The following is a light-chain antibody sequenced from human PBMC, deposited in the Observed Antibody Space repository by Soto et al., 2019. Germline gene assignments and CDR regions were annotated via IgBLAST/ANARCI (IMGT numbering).Light chain of an antibody. CDR2: EVS. V-gene: IGLV2-18*02. J-gene: IGLJ1*01. CDR1: SSDVGSYNR. Sequence: QSALNQHPSVSGSPGQSVTISCTGTSSDVGSYNRVSWYQQPPGTAPKLMIFEVSNRPSGVPDRFSGSKSGNTASLTISGLQAEDEADYYCSSYTTSSTYVFGAGTKLTVL. CDR3: SSYTTSSTYV.